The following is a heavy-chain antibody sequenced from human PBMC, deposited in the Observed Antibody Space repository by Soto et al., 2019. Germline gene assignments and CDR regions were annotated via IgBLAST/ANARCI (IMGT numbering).Heavy chain of an antibody. V-gene: IGHV2-5*02. Sequence: QSTLKESGPTLVKPTQTLTLTCTFSGFSLTTDRGGVGWIRQPPGEALEWLAVIYWDDSKTYRPSLESRLTITKDTSKNQVALTMTNMDSLDTATYYCAHAYGGRSLSWGQGTLVTVSS. D-gene: IGHD1-26*01. CDR2: IYWDDSK. CDR3: AHAYGGRSLS. CDR1: GFSLTTDRGG. J-gene: IGHJ5*02.